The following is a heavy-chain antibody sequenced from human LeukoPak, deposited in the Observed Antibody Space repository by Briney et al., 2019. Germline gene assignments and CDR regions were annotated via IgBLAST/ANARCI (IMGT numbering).Heavy chain of an antibody. Sequence: SETLPLTCAVYGGSFSGYYWSWIRQPPGKGLEWIGEINHSGSTNYNPSLKSRVTISVDTSKNQFSLKLSSVTAADTAVYYCARGPLGAAGAIDYWGQGTLVTVSS. D-gene: IGHD6-13*01. CDR2: INHSGST. V-gene: IGHV4-34*01. J-gene: IGHJ4*02. CDR1: GGSFSGYY. CDR3: ARGPLGAAGAIDY.